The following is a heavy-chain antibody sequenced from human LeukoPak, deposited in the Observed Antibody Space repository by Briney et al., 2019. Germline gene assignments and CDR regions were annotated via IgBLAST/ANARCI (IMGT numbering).Heavy chain of an antibody. V-gene: IGHV1-69*13. D-gene: IGHD2-2*02. Sequence: GASVTVSCKASGGTFSSYAISWVRQAPGQGLEWMGGIIPIFGTANYAQKFQGRVTITADESTSTAYMELSSLRSEDTAVYYCARRSGFVVVPAAIPAFDIWGQGTMVTVSS. CDR3: ARRSGFVVVPAAIPAFDI. CDR2: IIPIFGTA. CDR1: GGTFSSYA. J-gene: IGHJ3*02.